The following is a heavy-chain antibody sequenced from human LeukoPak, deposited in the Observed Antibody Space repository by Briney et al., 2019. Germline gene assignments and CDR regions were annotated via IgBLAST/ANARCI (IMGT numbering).Heavy chain of an antibody. J-gene: IGHJ4*02. D-gene: IGHD3-10*02. CDR3: AKDLDLLFGAPDPTSGPFDH. Sequence: PGGSLRLSCAASGFTFSSYGMHWVRQAPGKGLEWVAVISYDGSNKYYADSVKGRFTISRDDSKNTLYLQMNTLILEDTAVYYCAKDLDLLFGAPDPTSGPFDHWGQGILVTVSS. CDR2: ISYDGSNK. V-gene: IGHV3-30*18. CDR1: GFTFSSYG.